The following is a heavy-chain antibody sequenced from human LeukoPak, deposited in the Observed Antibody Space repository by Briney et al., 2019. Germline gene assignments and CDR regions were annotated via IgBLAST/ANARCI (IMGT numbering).Heavy chain of an antibody. CDR1: GGSISSYY. CDR2: VSYGGSNK. CDR3: ARDRSGPGYHFDY. Sequence: LSLTCTVCGGSISSYYWSWLRQPPGKGLEWVALVSYGGSNKYYIDSVKGRFTISRDNSKNTLYLQMNSLRPEDTAVYYCARDRSGPGYHFDYWGQGTLVTVSS. V-gene: IGHV3-30-3*01. J-gene: IGHJ4*02. D-gene: IGHD1-1*01.